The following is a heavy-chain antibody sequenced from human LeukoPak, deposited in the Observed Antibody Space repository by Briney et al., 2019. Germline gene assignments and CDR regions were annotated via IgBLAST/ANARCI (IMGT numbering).Heavy chain of an antibody. Sequence: PGGSLRLSCAASGFTFSSYGMHWVRQAPGKGLEWVAVIWYDGSNKYYADSVKGRFTISRDNSKNTLYLQMNSLRAEDTAVYYCARDRDFWSGYYRDFDYWGQGTLVTVSS. CDR2: IWYDGSNK. CDR1: GFTFSSYG. V-gene: IGHV3-33*01. CDR3: ARDRDFWSGYYRDFDY. J-gene: IGHJ4*02. D-gene: IGHD3-3*01.